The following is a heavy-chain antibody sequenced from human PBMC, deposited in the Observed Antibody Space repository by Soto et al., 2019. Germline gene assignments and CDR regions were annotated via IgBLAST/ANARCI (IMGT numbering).Heavy chain of an antibody. CDR1: GFTFSTYW. CDR3: ARGWGYFDSSGFPYLYAMDV. J-gene: IGHJ6*02. V-gene: IGHV3-7*01. Sequence: EVHLVESGGGLVQPGGSLRLSCAASGFTFSTYWMSWVHQAPGKGLEWVANIKEDGSEKYYVDSVEGRFTISRDNAKNSLYLQMNSLRAEDTAVYYCARGWGYFDSSGFPYLYAMDVWGQGTTVTVSS. CDR2: IKEDGSEK. D-gene: IGHD3-22*01.